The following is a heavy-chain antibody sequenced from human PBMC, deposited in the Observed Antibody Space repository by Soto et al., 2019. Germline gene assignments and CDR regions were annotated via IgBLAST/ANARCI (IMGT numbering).Heavy chain of an antibody. CDR3: ARAVTPVLEAGWFDP. Sequence: SETLSLTCTVSGGSISSGGYYWSWIRQHPGKGLEWIGYIYYSGSTYYNPSLKSRVTISVDTSKNQFSLKLSSVTAADTAVYYCARAVTPVLEAGWFDPWGQGTLVTVSS. D-gene: IGHD3-3*02. CDR2: IYYSGST. CDR1: GGSISSGGYY. J-gene: IGHJ5*02. V-gene: IGHV4-31*03.